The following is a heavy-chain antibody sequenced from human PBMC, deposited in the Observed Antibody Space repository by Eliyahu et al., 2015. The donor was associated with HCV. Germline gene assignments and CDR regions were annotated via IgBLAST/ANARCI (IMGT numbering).Heavy chain of an antibody. D-gene: IGHD3-10*01. CDR2: TKQSGXT. Sequence: QVQLQQWGAGLLRPSEXXSLSCAVYGGSFSGYYWSWXRQPPGKGLXWIGETKQSGXTNYNPSLKSRVTISQDSPKNQFSLNLTSMTAADTATYYCARGSFGGYFDLWGRGTLVTVSS. V-gene: IGHV4-34*01. CDR1: GGSFSGYY. CDR3: ARGSFGGYFDL. J-gene: IGHJ2*01.